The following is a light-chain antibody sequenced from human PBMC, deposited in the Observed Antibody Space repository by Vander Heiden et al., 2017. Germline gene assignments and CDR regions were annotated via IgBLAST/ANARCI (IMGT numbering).Light chain of an antibody. CDR3: SSYSTSSTLVV. Sequence: QSALTQPAPVSGSPGQSITISCTGTSSDVGGSNYVSWYQQYPGKAPKLIIYDVSNRPSGVSNRFSGSKSVNTASLTISGLQAEDEADYYCSSYSTSSTLVVFGGGTKLTVL. V-gene: IGLV2-14*01. J-gene: IGLJ2*01. CDR1: SSDVGGSNY. CDR2: DVS.